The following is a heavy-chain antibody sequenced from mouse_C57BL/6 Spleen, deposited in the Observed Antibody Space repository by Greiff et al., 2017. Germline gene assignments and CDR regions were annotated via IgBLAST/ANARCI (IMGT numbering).Heavy chain of an antibody. V-gene: IGHV1-82*01. CDR1: GYAFSSSW. CDR2: LYPGDGDT. J-gene: IGHJ2*01. D-gene: IGHD2-4*01. Sequence: VQLQESGPELVKPGASVKISCKASGYAFSSSWMNWVKQRPGTGLEWIGRLYPGDGDTNYNGKFKGKATLTADKSSSTAYMQLSSLTSEDSAVYFCARNYYDYDGSFDDWGQGTTLTVST. CDR3: ARNYYDYDGSFDD.